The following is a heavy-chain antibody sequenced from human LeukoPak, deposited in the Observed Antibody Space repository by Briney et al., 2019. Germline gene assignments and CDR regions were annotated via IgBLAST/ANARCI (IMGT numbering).Heavy chain of an antibody. CDR2: ISAYNGNT. J-gene: IGHJ4*02. Sequence: ASVKVSCKASGYTFTSYGISWVRQAPGQGLEWMGWISAYNGNTHYAQKLQGRVTMTTDTSTSTVYMELRSLRSDDTAVYYCARAEGAGDFDYWGQGTLVTVSS. V-gene: IGHV1-18*01. CDR1: GYTFTSYG. CDR3: ARAEGAGDFDY. D-gene: IGHD1-26*01.